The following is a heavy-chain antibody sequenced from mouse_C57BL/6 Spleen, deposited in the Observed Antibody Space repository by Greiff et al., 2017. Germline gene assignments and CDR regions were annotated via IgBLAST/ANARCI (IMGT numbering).Heavy chain of an antibody. CDR3: ARGDSNYGY. CDR1: GYAFTNYL. D-gene: IGHD2-5*01. J-gene: IGHJ3*01. V-gene: IGHV1-54*01. CDR2: INPGSGGT. Sequence: VQLQESGAELVRPGTSVKVSCKASGYAFTNYLIEWVKQRPGQGLEWIGVINPGSGGTNYNEKFKGKATLTADKSSSTAYMQRSSLTSEDSAVYCCARGDSNYGYWGQGTLVTVSA.